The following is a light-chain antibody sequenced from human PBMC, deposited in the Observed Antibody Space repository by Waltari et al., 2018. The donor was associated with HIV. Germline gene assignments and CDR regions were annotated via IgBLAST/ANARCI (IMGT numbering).Light chain of an antibody. CDR1: SSDVGRYNL. CDR3: CSYASSSIP. V-gene: IGLV2-23*01. Sequence: QFALTQPAPVSGSFGQSITIPCPGTSSDVGRYNLVSWYQHHPGKAPKLIIYECNKRPSGVSHLFSGSKSDNTASLTVSGLHAEDDADYYCCSYASSSIPFGGGTKLTVL. J-gene: IGLJ2*01. CDR2: ECN.